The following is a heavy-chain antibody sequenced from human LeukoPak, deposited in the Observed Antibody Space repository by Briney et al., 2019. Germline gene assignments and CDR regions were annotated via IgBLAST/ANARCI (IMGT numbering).Heavy chain of an antibody. Sequence: SETLSLTCNVSGGSISNGDHYWSWICQPPGKGLEWIGYIYYSGSTYYYPSLRSRVTISIDTSKNQFSLRLRSVTAADTAVYYCARDRWFPSPLGMDVWGQGTTVTVSS. CDR2: IYYSGST. J-gene: IGHJ6*01. CDR1: GGSISNGDHY. V-gene: IGHV4-30-4*01. CDR3: ARDRWFPSPLGMDV. D-gene: IGHD4-23*01.